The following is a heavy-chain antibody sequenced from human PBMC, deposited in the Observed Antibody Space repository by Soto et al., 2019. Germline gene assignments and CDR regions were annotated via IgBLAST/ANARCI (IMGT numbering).Heavy chain of an antibody. V-gene: IGHV4-30-2*01. D-gene: IGHD2-2*01. CDR3: ARGGAVVPAANAGYFQH. J-gene: IGHJ1*01. CDR2: IYHSGST. CDR1: GGSISSGGYS. Sequence: PSETLSLTCAVSGGSISSGGYSWSWIRQPPGKGLEWIGYIYHSGSTYYNPSLNSRVTISVDRSKNQFSLKLSSVTAADTAVYYCARGGAVVPAANAGYFQHWGQGTLVTVSS.